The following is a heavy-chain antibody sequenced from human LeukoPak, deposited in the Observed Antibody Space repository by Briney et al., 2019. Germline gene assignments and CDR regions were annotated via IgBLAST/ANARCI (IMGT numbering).Heavy chain of an antibody. CDR2: IYYSGST. J-gene: IGHJ4*02. CDR3: ARDDGITGTTFDY. CDR1: DGSISSYY. V-gene: IGHV4-59*01. Sequence: SETLSLTCTVSDGSISSYYWSWIRQPPGKGLEWIGYIYYSGSTNYNPSLKSRVTISVDTSKNQFSLKLSSVTAADTAVYYCARDDGITGTTFDYWGQGTLVTVSS. D-gene: IGHD1-20*01.